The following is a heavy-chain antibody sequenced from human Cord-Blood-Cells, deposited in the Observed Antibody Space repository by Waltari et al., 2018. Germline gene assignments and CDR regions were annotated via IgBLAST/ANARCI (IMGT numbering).Heavy chain of an antibody. CDR3: AREPGGKGGDY. V-gene: IGHV1-2*02. CDR1: GYTFTGYY. Sequence: QVQLVQSGAEVKKPGASVKVSCKASGYTFTGYYMHWVRQAPGQGLEWMGWTNPNRGGTNYAQRCQGRVTRTRDTSISTAYVELGRRGSDDTAVYYWAREPGGKGGDYWGQGTLVTVSS. D-gene: IGHD3-16*01. CDR2: TNPNRGGT. J-gene: IGHJ4*02.